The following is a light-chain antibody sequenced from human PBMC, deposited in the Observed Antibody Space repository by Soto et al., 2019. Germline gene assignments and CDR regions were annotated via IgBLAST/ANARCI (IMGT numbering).Light chain of an antibody. CDR3: MQATQFPHT. V-gene: IGKV2-24*01. CDR1: QSLLDSDGDTY. CDR2: KTS. J-gene: IGKJ2*01. Sequence: DIVMTQTPLSSPVTLGQPASISCRSSQSLLDSDGDTYLSWLQQRPVQPPRLLIYKTSSRFSGVPDRFSGSGAGTDFTLKISRVEVEDVGVYYCMQATQFPHTFGQGTKLEI.